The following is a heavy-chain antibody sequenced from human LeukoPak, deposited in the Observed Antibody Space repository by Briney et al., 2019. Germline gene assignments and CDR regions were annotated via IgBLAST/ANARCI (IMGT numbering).Heavy chain of an antibody. J-gene: IGHJ4*02. V-gene: IGHV3-21*01. Sequence: GSLRLSCAASGFTFSSYSMNWVRQAPGKGLEWVSSISSSSSYIYYADSVKGRFTISRDNAKNSLYLQMNSLRAEDTAVHYCARESTVTGGISYFDYRGQGTLVTVSS. CDR1: GFTFSSYS. D-gene: IGHD4-17*01. CDR3: ARESTVTGGISYFDY. CDR2: ISSSSSYI.